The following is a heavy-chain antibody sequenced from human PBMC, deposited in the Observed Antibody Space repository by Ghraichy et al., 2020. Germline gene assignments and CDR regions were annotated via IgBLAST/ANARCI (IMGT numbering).Heavy chain of an antibody. D-gene: IGHD2-21*02. CDR3: AGKGDSCGGDCFVDLDL. Sequence: GGSLRLSCVASGFTFTSYSMNWVRQAPGKGLEWVSYIDNAKRATIYYAGSVRGRFTISRDNGRNSVYLQMNRLREEDTAGYYGAGKGDSCGGDCFVDLDLWGRGTLVTVSS. CDR1: GFTFTSYS. V-gene: IGHV3-48*02. J-gene: IGHJ2*01. CDR2: IDNAKRATI.